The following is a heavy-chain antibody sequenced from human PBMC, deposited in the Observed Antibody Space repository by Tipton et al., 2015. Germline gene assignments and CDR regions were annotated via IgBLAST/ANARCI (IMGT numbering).Heavy chain of an antibody. J-gene: IGHJ4*02. D-gene: IGHD3-10*01. V-gene: IGHV3-23*01. Sequence: SLRLSCAASGITFGDFAMHWVRQAPGKGLEWVSTVSDSGGSTYYADSVKGRFTISRDNSKDTLYLQMNSLRAEDTAVYYCARGSSYSPLDSWGQGTLVTVSS. CDR1: GITFGDFA. CDR3: ARGSSYSPLDS. CDR2: VSDSGGST.